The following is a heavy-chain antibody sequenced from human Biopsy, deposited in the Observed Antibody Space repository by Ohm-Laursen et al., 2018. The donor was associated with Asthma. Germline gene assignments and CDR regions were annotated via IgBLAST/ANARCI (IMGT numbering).Heavy chain of an antibody. CDR1: GGTFNTYV. V-gene: IGHV1-69*13. D-gene: IGHD2-2*01. J-gene: IGHJ4*02. Sequence: SVKVSCKSLGGTFNTYVIGWVRQAPGQGLEWMGGINSVFGTTTYPQKFQDRATITSDDSTSTVYMELSSLRSEDTAVYYCARKAGSCISRTCYSLDFWGQGTLVTVSS. CDR2: INSVFGTT. CDR3: ARKAGSCISRTCYSLDF.